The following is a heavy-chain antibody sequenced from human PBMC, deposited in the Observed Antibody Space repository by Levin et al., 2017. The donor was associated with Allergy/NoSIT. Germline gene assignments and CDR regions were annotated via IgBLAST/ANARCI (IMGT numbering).Heavy chain of an antibody. CDR1: GFRFSDYY. J-gene: IGHJ4*02. V-gene: IGHV3-11*01. CDR2: ISNSGTTI. CDR3: ARGREYCTSSSCYLSN. D-gene: IGHD2-2*01. Sequence: GESLKISCATSGFRFSDYYMSWIRQAPGKGLEWVSYISNSGTTIYYADSMKGRFTISRDNGKNSLYLEMNNLRVEDTAIYYCARGREYCTSSSCYLSNWGQGTLVTVSS.